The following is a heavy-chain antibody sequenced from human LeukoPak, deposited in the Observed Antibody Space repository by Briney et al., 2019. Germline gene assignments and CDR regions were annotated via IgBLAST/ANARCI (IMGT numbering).Heavy chain of an antibody. CDR2: ITAYSGDT. J-gene: IGHJ4*02. D-gene: IGHD2-2*01. CDR3: ARDHLGSCTSTSCYRLDY. V-gene: IGHV1-18*01. CDR1: GYTFTSYS. Sequence: ASVKVSCKASGYTFTSYSISWVRQAPGQGLEWMGWITAYSGDTNYAQNLQGRVTMTTDKSTTTAYMELRSLRSDDTAMYYCARDHLGSCTSTSCYRLDYWGQGTLVTVSS.